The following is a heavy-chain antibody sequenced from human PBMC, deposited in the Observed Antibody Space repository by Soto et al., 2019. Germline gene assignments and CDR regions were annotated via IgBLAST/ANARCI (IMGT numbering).Heavy chain of an antibody. D-gene: IGHD3-16*01. J-gene: IGHJ5*01. CDR3: ARGGLSRGGIMTASSYDIDS. CDR1: GGSISHYY. Sequence: SETLSLTCTVSGGSISHYYWSWIRQPPGKGPEWIGFVYHSGATNYNPSLESRVTMSLDTSKNQFSLKLSSVTAADTAVYYCARGGLSRGGIMTASSYDIDSRALGALLTISS. CDR2: VYHSGAT. V-gene: IGHV4-59*01.